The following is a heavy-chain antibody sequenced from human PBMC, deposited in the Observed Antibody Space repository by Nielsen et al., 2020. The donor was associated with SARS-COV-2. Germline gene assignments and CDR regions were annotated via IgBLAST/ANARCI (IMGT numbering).Heavy chain of an antibody. J-gene: IGHJ4*02. CDR3: AKDLGPDAGYTVFNDYFDN. V-gene: IGHV3-33*06. CDR1: GFAFSRFS. Sequence: GESLKISCAASGFAFSRFSMHWVRQAPGEGLEWVAVMWADGATEHYAESVKGRFTVSRDASKNTVYLQMNSLRAADSAVYYCAKDLGPDAGYTVFNDYFDNWGQGTLVTVSS. D-gene: IGHD5/OR15-5a*01. CDR2: MWADGATE.